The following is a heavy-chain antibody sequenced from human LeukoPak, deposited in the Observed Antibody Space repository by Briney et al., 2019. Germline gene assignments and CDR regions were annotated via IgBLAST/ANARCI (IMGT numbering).Heavy chain of an antibody. CDR2: ISYTGTYI. D-gene: IGHD1-26*01. J-gene: IGHJ4*02. CDR1: AFSLNAYN. Sequence: PGGSLRLSCAASAFSLNAYNMSWVRQAPGKGLEWVSSISYTGTYIYYADSVKGRFTISRDNAHNSLYLQMNSLRAEDTAIYYCVRDRGTYRPIDYWGQGTMVTVSS. V-gene: IGHV3-21*04. CDR3: VRDRGTYRPIDY.